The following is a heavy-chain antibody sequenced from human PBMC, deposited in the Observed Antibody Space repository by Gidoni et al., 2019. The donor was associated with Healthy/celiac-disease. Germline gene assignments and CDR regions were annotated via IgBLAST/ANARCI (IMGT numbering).Heavy chain of an antibody. Sequence: EVQLVESGGGLVQPGRSLTLSWASLGFPFDDYAMHWVRPDPGKGLGWVSGISWNSGSIGYADSVKGRFTISRDNAKNSLYLQMNSLRAEDTALYYCAKDPLDYGAHGDAFDIWGQGTMVTVSS. CDR3: AKDPLDYGAHGDAFDI. CDR2: ISWNSGSI. J-gene: IGHJ3*02. V-gene: IGHV3-9*01. CDR1: GFPFDDYA. D-gene: IGHD4-17*01.